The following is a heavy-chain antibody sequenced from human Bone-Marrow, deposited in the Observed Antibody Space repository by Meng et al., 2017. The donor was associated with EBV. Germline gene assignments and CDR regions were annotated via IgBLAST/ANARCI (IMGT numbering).Heavy chain of an antibody. V-gene: IGHV3-30*18. Sequence: VQVVGAGGGLVQPGTSLRLLWAASGLTFSAYGMHWVGQAPGKGLGWVAVISYDGSNKYYADSVKGRFTISRDNSKNTLYLQMNSLRAEDTAVYYCAKDARVGVTTVYWGQGTLVTVSS. CDR3: AKDARVGVTTVY. CDR2: ISYDGSNK. CDR1: GLTFSAYG. J-gene: IGHJ4*02. D-gene: IGHD4-17*01.